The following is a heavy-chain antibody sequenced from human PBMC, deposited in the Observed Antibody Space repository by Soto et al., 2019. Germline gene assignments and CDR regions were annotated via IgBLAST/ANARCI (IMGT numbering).Heavy chain of an antibody. V-gene: IGHV1-69*12. J-gene: IGHJ4*02. CDR1: GGTFSSYA. CDR3: ARVATVVTPGFDY. Sequence: QVQLVQSGAEVKKPGSSVKVSCKASGGTFSSYAISWVRQAPGQGLEWMGGIIPIFGTANYAQKFQGRVTITADESTSKAYMEPSNLKSEDTAVYYCARVATVVTPGFDYWGQGTLVTVSS. CDR2: IIPIFGTA. D-gene: IGHD4-17*01.